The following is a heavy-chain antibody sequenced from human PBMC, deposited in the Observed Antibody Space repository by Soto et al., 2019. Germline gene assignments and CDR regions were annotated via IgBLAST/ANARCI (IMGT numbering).Heavy chain of an antibody. Sequence: GASVKVSCKASGYTFTSYGISWVRQAPGQGLEWMGWISAYNGNTNYAQKLQGRVTMTTDTSTSTAYMELRSLRSDDTAAYYCAHTYYGDYVNYYYYYGMDVWGQGTTVTVSS. CDR2: ISAYNGNT. V-gene: IGHV1-18*01. CDR1: GYTFTSYG. CDR3: AHTYYGDYVNYYYYYGMDV. J-gene: IGHJ6*02. D-gene: IGHD4-17*01.